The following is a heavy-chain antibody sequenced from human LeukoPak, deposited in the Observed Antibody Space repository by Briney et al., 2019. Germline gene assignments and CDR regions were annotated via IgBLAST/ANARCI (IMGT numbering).Heavy chain of an antibody. CDR2: IYFSGST. CDR3: ARKNDFDI. CDR1: GGSISSDH. D-gene: IGHD2/OR15-2a*01. V-gene: IGHV4-59*01. Sequence: SETLSLTCTVSGGSISSDHWNWIRQPPGKGLEWIGCIYFSGSTYYNPSLKSRVTISVDMSKSQFSLRLTSVTAADTAVYYCARKNDFDIWGQGTLVTVSS. J-gene: IGHJ3*02.